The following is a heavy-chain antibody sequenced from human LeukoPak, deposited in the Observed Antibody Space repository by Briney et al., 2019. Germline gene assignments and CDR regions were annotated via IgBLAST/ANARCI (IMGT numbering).Heavy chain of an antibody. CDR2: TYYRSKWYN. Sequence: SQTLSLTCAISGDSVSSNSASWNWIRQSPSRGLEWLGRTYYRSKWYNDYAVKSRITINPDTSKNQFSLQLNSVTPEDTAVYYCARGSFYDYWGQGTLVTVSP. J-gene: IGHJ4*02. CDR1: GDSVSSNSAS. V-gene: IGHV6-1*01. D-gene: IGHD3-3*01. CDR3: ARGSFYDY.